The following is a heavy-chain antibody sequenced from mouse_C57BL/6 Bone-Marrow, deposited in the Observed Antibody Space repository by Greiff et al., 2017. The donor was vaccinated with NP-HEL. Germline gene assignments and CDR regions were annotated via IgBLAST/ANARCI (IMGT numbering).Heavy chain of an antibody. D-gene: IGHD1-1*01. CDR1: GFTFSSYG. J-gene: IGHJ3*01. CDR2: ISSGGSYT. CDR3: ASTTTVVAPVAY. V-gene: IGHV5-6*02. Sequence: EVKLVESGGDLVKPGGSLKLSCAASGFTFSSYGMSWVRQTPDKRLEWVATISSGGSYTYYPDSLKGRFTIPSDNAKNTLYLRISRLKSEDTAMYYCASTTTVVAPVAYWGQGTLVTVSA.